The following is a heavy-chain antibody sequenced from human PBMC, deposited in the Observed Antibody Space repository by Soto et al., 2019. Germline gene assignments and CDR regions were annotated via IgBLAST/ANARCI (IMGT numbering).Heavy chain of an antibody. V-gene: IGHV2-5*02. CDR1: GFSLSTSGVG. CDR2: IYWDDDK. Sequence: QITLKESGPTLVKPTQPLTLTCTFSGFSLSTSGVGVGWIRQPPGKALEWLALIYWDDDKRYSPSLKSRLTITKDTSKNQVVLTMTNMDPVDTATYYCAHQAYDYVWGSAPAPFDYWGQGTLVTVSS. D-gene: IGHD3-16*01. CDR3: AHQAYDYVWGSAPAPFDY. J-gene: IGHJ4*02.